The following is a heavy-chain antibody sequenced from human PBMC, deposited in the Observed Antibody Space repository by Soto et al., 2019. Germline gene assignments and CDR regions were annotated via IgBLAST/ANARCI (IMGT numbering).Heavy chain of an antibody. Sequence: QVQLVQSGAEWKKPGASVKLSCKASGYTFTDYGISWVRQAPGQRPEWMGWIKNYNGITTYAQNLQDSVTMTTDTSTSTAYMELRSLRSDDTAVYYCARRGLDYWGQGTLVTVSS. CDR1: GYTFTDYG. CDR2: IKNYNGIT. CDR3: ARRGLDY. V-gene: IGHV1-18*01. J-gene: IGHJ4*02.